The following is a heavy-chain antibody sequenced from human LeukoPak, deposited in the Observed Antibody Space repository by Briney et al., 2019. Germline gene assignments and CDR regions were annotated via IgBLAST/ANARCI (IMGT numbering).Heavy chain of an antibody. J-gene: IGHJ4*02. D-gene: IGHD3-10*01. CDR1: GFTFSSYG. Sequence: GGSLRLSCAASGFTFSSYGMHWVRQAPGKGLEWVAFIRYDGSDKYHGDSVKGRFTISRDNSKNTLYLQMNSLRAEDTAVYYCAKDLRWGSGSYPFDYWGQGTLVTVSS. CDR2: IRYDGSDK. V-gene: IGHV3-30*02. CDR3: AKDLRWGSGSYPFDY.